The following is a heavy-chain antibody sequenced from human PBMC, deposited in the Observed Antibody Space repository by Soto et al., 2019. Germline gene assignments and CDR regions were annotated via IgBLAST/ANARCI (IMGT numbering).Heavy chain of an antibody. J-gene: IGHJ6*02. CDR1: GFTVSDYA. CDR2: IRSKAYGVTT. D-gene: IGHD1-7*01. CDR3: VRGTPTPGLDI. Sequence: GGSLRLSCTTSGFTVSDYAISWFRQAPGKGLEWVGVIRSKAYGVTTDYAASVKGRFAISRDSTRNSLYLNMGSLRVEDTATYYCVRGTPTPGLDIWGRGTTVTVSS. V-gene: IGHV3-49*01.